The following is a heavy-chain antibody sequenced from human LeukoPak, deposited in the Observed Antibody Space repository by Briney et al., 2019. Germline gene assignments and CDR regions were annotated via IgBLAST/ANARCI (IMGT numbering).Heavy chain of an antibody. J-gene: IGHJ3*02. V-gene: IGHV4-31*03. Sequence: PSETLSLTCTVSGGSISSGGYYWSWIRQHPGKALEWIGYIYYSGCTYYDPSLKSRVTISVDTSKNQFSLKLSSVTAADTAVYYCARAEDPTRAFDNWGQGTMVTVSS. CDR3: ARAEDPTRAFDN. CDR2: IYYSGCT. CDR1: GGSISSGGYY.